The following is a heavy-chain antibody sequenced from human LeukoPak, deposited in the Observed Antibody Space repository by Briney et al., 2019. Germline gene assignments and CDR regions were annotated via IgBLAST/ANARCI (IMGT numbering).Heavy chain of an antibody. CDR1: GGSISGCY. CDR3: ARLDV. V-gene: IGHV4-59*01. J-gene: IGHJ6*02. Sequence: PSETLSLTCTVSGGSISGCYWSWIRQPPGKGLEWIGYIYSSGSTNYNPSLKSRVTISVDTSKNQFSLKLSSVTAADTAVYYCARLDVWGQGTTVTVSS. CDR2: IYSSGST.